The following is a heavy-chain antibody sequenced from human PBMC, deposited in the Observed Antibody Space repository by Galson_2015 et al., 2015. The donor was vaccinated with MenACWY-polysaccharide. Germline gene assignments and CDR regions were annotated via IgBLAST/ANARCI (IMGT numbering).Heavy chain of an antibody. J-gene: IGHJ3*02. CDR2: ISSSGRTI. CDR1: GFTFTDYY. Sequence: SLRLSCAVSGFTFTDYYMSWIRQAPGKGLVWVAYISSSGRTIYYADSVKGRFTLSRDNAQNSLYLQMNSLRAEDTAVYYCAREAVVGAFDIWGQGTMVTVSS. D-gene: IGHD4-23*01. CDR3: AREAVVGAFDI. V-gene: IGHV3-11*01.